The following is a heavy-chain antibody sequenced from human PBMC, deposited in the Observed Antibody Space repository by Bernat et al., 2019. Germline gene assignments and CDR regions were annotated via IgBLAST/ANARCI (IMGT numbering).Heavy chain of an antibody. CDR1: GFTVSSNY. J-gene: IGHJ4*02. D-gene: IGHD5-18*01. V-gene: IGHV3-23*04. Sequence: LVESGGGLIQPGGSLRLSCAASGFTVSSNYMSWVRQAPGKGLEWVSAVSGSGGSTYYADSVKGRFTISRDNSKNTLYLQMNSLRAEDTAVYYCAKSVDTTMVLPFDYWGQGTLVTVSS. CDR3: AKSVDTTMVLPFDY. CDR2: SGSGGST.